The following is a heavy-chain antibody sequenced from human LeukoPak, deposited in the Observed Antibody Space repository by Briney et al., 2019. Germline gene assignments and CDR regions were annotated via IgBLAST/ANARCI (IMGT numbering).Heavy chain of an antibody. D-gene: IGHD6-19*01. CDR1: GGSFSGYY. Sequence: SETLSLTCAVYGGSFSGYYWSWIRQPPGKGLEWIGEINHSGSTNYNPSLKSRVTISVDTSKNQFSLKLSSVTAADTAVYYCARRRLAVARYFQHWGQGTLVTVSS. V-gene: IGHV4-34*01. J-gene: IGHJ1*01. CDR3: ARRRLAVARYFQH. CDR2: INHSGST.